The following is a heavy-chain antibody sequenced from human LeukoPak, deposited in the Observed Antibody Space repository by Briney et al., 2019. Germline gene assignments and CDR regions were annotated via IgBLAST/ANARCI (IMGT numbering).Heavy chain of an antibody. CDR2: IYYSGST. CDR1: GGSISSSSYY. CDR3: ARGYYDYVWGSYRYGPLDY. Sequence: SETLSLTCTVSGGSISSSSYYWGWIRQPPGKGLEWIGSIYYSGSTYYNPSLKSRVTISVDTSKNQFSLKLSSVTAADTAVYYCARGYYDYVWGSYRYGPLDYWGQGTLVTVSS. D-gene: IGHD3-16*02. V-gene: IGHV4-39*01. J-gene: IGHJ4*02.